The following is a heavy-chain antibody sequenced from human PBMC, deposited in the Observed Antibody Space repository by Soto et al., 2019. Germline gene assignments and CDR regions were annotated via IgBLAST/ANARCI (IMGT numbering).Heavy chain of an antibody. CDR3: AREYCSGGSCYSYWFDP. CDR1: GGTFSSYT. V-gene: IGHV1-69*10. CDR2: TIPILGIA. D-gene: IGHD2-15*01. Sequence: SVKVSCKASGGTFSSYTISWVRQAPGQGLEWMGGTIPILGIANYAQKFQGRVTITADKSTSTAYMELSSLRSEDTAVYYCAREYCSGGSCYSYWFDPWGQGTLVTVSS. J-gene: IGHJ5*02.